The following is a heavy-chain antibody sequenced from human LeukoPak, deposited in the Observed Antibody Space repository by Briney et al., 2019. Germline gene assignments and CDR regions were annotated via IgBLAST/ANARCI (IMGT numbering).Heavy chain of an antibody. J-gene: IGHJ4*02. CDR1: GFTVSNDY. V-gene: IGHV3-53*01. Sequence: GGSLRLSCAASGFTVSNDYMSWVRQAPGRGLEWLSVIYSGGSTYYADSVKGRFTISRDNSKNTLYLQMHTLRAEDTAVYYCAKAANYYYGSGSYFHFDYWGQGTLVTVSS. CDR3: AKAANYYYGSGSYFHFDY. D-gene: IGHD3-10*01. CDR2: IYSGGST.